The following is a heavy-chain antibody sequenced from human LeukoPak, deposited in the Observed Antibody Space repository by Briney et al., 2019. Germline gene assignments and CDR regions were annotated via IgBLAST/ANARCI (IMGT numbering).Heavy chain of an antibody. CDR3: ARDGENIVVVPAAI. J-gene: IGHJ4*02. V-gene: IGHV1-69*05. CDR2: IIPIFGTA. Sequence: SVKVSCTASGGTFSSYAISWVRQAPGQGLEWMGGIIPIFGTANYAQKFQGRVTITTDESTSTAYMELSSLRSEDTAVYYCARDGENIVVVPAAIWGQGTLVTVSS. D-gene: IGHD2-2*01. CDR1: GGTFSSYA.